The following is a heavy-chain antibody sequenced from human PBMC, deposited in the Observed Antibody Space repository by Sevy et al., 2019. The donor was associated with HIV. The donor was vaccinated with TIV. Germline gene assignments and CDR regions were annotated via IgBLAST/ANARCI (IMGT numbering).Heavy chain of an antibody. Sequence: WGSLRLSCEASGFTFSSYAMHWVRQAPGKGLEGVASIWSDGYFKYFRDSLKGRFTVSRDNSQNKLYLQMNSLRVEDTAIYYCARGGYYYDNAASYAFDSWGQGTLVTVSS. J-gene: IGHJ4*02. CDR2: IWSDGYFK. D-gene: IGHD3-22*01. CDR1: GFTFSSYA. CDR3: ARGGYYYDNAASYAFDS. V-gene: IGHV3-33*01.